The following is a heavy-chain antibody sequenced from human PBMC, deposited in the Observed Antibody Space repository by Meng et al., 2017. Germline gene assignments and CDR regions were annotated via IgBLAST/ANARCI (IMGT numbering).Heavy chain of an antibody. Sequence: GGSLRLSCAASGFTFSKYWMSWVRQAPGKGLEWVAIIKQDGSDKYYVDSVKSRFTISRDNAKNSLYLQMNSLRAEDTAVYYCASVDCWGQGTLVTVSS. CDR3: ASVDC. CDR1: GFTFSKYW. CDR2: IKQDGSDK. V-gene: IGHV3-7*01. J-gene: IGHJ4*02.